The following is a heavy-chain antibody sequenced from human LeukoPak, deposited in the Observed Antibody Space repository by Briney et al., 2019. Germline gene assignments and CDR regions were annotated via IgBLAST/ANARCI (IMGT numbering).Heavy chain of an antibody. V-gene: IGHV3-30-3*01. CDR2: ISYDGSNK. CDR1: GFTFSSYA. J-gene: IGHJ4*02. CDR3: AARNKNYFDY. D-gene: IGHD1/OR15-1a*01. Sequence: GGSLRLSCAASGFTFSSYAMHWVRQAPGKGLEWVAVISYDGSNKYYADSVKGRFTISRDNSKNTLYLQMNSLRAEDTAVYYCAARNKNYFDYWGQGTLVTVSS.